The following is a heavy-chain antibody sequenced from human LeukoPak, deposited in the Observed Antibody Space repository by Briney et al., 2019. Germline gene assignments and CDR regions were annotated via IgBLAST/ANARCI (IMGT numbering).Heavy chain of an antibody. D-gene: IGHD2-15*01. V-gene: IGHV3-23*01. J-gene: IGHJ3*02. CDR3: ARDCSSSAFDI. CDR2: ISDSDGRT. Sequence: GGSLRLSCAASGFTFSSYAMSWVRQAPGKGLEWVSAISDSDGRTYYADSVKGRFTISRDNSKNTLYLQMNGLRAEDTAVYYCARDCSSSAFDIWGQGTMVTVSS. CDR1: GFTFSSYA.